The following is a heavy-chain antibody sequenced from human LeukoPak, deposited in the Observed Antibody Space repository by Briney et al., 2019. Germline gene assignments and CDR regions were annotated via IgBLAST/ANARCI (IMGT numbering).Heavy chain of an antibody. D-gene: IGHD3-10*01. CDR2: IIPISGTA. CDR1: GGTFSSYA. J-gene: IGHJ4*02. V-gene: IGHV1-69*05. Sequence: EASVKVSCKASGGTFSSYAISWVRQAPGQGLEWMGRIIPISGTANYAQKFQGRVTITTDESTSTAYMELSSLRSEDTAVYYCARDRVLLGYYWGQGTLVTVSS. CDR3: ARDRVLLGYY.